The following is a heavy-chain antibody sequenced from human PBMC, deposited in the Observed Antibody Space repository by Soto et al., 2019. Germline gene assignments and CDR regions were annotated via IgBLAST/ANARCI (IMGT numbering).Heavy chain of an antibody. CDR2: ISYDGSNK. D-gene: IGHD2-15*01. CDR1: GFTFSSYA. CDR3: ARDRYCSGGSCYSDAFDI. Sequence: QVQLVESGGGVVQPGRSLRLSCAASGFTFSSYAMHWVRQAPGKGQEWVAVISYDGSNKYYADSVKGRFTISRDNSKNTLYLQMNSLGAEDTALYYCARDRYCSGGSCYSDAFDIWGQGTMVTVSS. V-gene: IGHV3-30-3*01. J-gene: IGHJ3*02.